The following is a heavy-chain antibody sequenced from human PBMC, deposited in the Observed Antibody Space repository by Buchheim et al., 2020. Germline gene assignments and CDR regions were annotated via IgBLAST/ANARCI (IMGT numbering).Heavy chain of an antibody. Sequence: EVQLLESGGGLVQPGGSLRLSCAASGFIFSSYAMSWVRQAPGKGLEWVAGISGSGANTYYEDSVQGRFTISRGHYKNKLYLQMNSLRAEDTAVYFCAKFRVGIITFDSWGQGTL. J-gene: IGHJ4*02. V-gene: IGHV3-23*01. CDR2: ISGSGANT. CDR1: GFIFSSYA. D-gene: IGHD3-22*01. CDR3: AKFRVGIITFDS.